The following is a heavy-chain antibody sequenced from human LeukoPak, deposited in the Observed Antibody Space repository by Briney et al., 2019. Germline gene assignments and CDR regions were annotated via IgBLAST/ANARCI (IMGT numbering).Heavy chain of an antibody. CDR3: ARNGIIDAFDV. Sequence: SETLSLTCTVSGGSISSGSYYWSWIRQPAGKGLEWIGRIYTSGSTNYNPSVKSRVTISVDTSKSQFSLKLTSVTAADTAVYYCARNGIIDAFDVWGQGTLVIVSS. J-gene: IGHJ3*01. D-gene: IGHD1-26*01. CDR2: IYTSGST. CDR1: GGSISSGSYY. V-gene: IGHV4-61*02.